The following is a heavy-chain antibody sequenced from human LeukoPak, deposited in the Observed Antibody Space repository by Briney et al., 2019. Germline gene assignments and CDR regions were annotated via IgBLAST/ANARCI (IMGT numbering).Heavy chain of an antibody. V-gene: IGHV1-18*01. CDR2: ISAYNGNT. D-gene: IGHD5-18*01. CDR3: ARDVPRVDTAMVREVDY. J-gene: IGHJ4*02. Sequence: ASVTVSCKTSAYSFTPYAIHWVRQAPGQGLEWMGWISAYNGNTNYAQKLQGRVTMTTDTSTNTAYLELRSLRSDDTAVYYCARDVPRVDTAMVREVDYWGQGTLVTVSS. CDR1: AYSFTPYA.